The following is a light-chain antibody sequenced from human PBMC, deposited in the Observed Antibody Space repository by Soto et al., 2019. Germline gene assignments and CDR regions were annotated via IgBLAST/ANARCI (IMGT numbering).Light chain of an antibody. V-gene: IGLV2-8*01. CDR3: SSDAGSNNLV. CDR1: SSDAGGYNY. Sequence: QSALTQPPSASGSPGQSVTISCTRTSSDAGGYNYVSWYQHHPGKAPQLVIYEVNKRPSGVPDRFSGSKSGNTASLTVSGRQAEDEADYYCSSDAGSNNLVFGGGTKVTVL. CDR2: EVN. J-gene: IGLJ2*01.